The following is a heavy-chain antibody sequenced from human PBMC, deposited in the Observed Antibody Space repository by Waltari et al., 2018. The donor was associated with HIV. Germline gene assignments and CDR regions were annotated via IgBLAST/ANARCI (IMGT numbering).Heavy chain of an antibody. D-gene: IGHD6-13*01. V-gene: IGHV3-74*01. CDR3: ASGYSSSWRSDYYYYGMDV. Sequence: EVQLVESGGGLVQPGGSLSLSCAASGFTFSSYWMHWVRQAPGTGLEVVCGARIKSDGSSKSYADYGKGRFTISRDNAKNTLYLQMNSLRAEDTAVYYCASGYSSSWRSDYYYYGMDVWGQGTTVTVSS. CDR2: IKSDGSSK. J-gene: IGHJ6*02. CDR1: GFTFSSYW.